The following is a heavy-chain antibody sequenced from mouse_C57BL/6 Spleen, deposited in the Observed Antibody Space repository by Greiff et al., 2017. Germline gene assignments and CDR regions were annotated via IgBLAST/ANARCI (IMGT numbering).Heavy chain of an antibody. V-gene: IGHV5-17*01. J-gene: IGHJ2*01. CDR2: ISSGSSTI. Sequence: EVMLVESGGGLVKPGGSLKLSCAASGFTFSDYGMHWVRQAPEKGLEWVAYISSGSSTIYYADTVKGRFTISRDNAKNTLFLPMTSLRSEDTARYYCARSVYYDYDGFDYWGQGTTRTVSS. CDR1: GFTFSDYG. D-gene: IGHD2-4*01. CDR3: ARSVYYDYDGFDY.